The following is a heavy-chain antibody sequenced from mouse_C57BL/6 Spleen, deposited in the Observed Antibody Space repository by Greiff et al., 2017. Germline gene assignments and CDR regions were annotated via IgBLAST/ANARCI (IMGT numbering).Heavy chain of an antibody. Sequence: EVKLQESGGGLVKPGGSLKLSCAASGFTFSSYTMSWVRQTPEKRLEWVATISGGGGNTYYPDSVKGRFTISRDNAKNTLYLQMSSLRSEDTALYYCARQDGSSYWYFDVWGTGTTVTVSS. V-gene: IGHV5-9*01. CDR1: GFTFSSYT. D-gene: IGHD1-1*01. CDR2: ISGGGGNT. CDR3: ARQDGSSYWYFDV. J-gene: IGHJ1*03.